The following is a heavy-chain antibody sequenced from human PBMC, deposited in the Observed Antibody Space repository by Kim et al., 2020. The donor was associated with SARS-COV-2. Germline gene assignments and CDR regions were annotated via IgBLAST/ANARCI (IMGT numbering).Heavy chain of an antibody. Sequence: SETLSLTCTVSAGSISSGGHSSIWIRQHPGNGLECTGYTSSTGTTYYNPSLPSRVTISVDTSKNQFSLKLSSVTAADTAVYYCARDRRRRQDIVVVPAAMGDALDIWGQGTTVTVSS. V-gene: IGHV4-31*03. J-gene: IGHJ3*02. CDR1: AGSISSGGHS. D-gene: IGHD2-2*01. CDR3: ARDRRRRQDIVVVPAAMGDALDI. CDR2: TSSTGTT.